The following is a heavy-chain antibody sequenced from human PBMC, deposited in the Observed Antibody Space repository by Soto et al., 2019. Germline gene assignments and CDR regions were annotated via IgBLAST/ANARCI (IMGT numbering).Heavy chain of an antibody. CDR2: IYYSGNT. Sequence: QVQLQESGPGLVKPSETLSLTFTVSGGSISSYYWSWIRQPPGKGLEWIGYIYYSGNTNNNPPLKSRVTISVDTSKNQFSLKLSSVTAADTAVYYCARVWGGAFDIWGQGTMVTVSS. J-gene: IGHJ3*02. V-gene: IGHV4-59*01. D-gene: IGHD3-10*01. CDR3: ARVWGGAFDI. CDR1: GGSISSYY.